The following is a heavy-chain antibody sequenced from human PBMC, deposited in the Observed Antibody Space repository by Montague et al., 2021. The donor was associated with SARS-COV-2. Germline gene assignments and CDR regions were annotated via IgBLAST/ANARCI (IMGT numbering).Heavy chain of an antibody. Sequence: SETLSLTCSVSGDSISNYSWSWIRQSPGKGLEWIGYIYYSGSTNYNPSLTSRVTISVDTSKNQVSLKLTSVTAADTAVYYCARHLRVTKVTSHMYHYAMDVWGQGTTVTVSS. D-gene: IGHD2-21*02. J-gene: IGHJ6*02. V-gene: IGHV4-59*08. CDR1: GDSISNYS. CDR3: ARHLRVTKVTSHMYHYAMDV. CDR2: IYYSGST.